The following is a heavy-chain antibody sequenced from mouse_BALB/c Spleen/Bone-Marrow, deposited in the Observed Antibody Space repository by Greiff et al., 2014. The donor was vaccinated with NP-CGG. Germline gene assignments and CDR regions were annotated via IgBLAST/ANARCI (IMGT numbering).Heavy chain of an antibody. CDR3: AQGYDWAMDY. Sequence: EVKLVESGAELAKPGASVKLSCTASGFNIKDTYIHWVKQRPEQGLEWIGRIDPANGNTKYDPKFQGKATITTDTSSNTAYLQLSSLTSEDTAVYYCAQGYDWAMDYWGQGTSVTVSS. V-gene: IGHV14-3*02. CDR2: IDPANGNT. D-gene: IGHD2-14*01. J-gene: IGHJ4*01. CDR1: GFNIKDTY.